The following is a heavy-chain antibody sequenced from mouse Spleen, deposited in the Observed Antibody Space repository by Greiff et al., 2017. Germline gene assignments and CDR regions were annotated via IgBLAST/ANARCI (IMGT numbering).Heavy chain of an antibody. J-gene: IGHJ3*01. CDR2: INPYNGGT. Sequence: EVQLQQSGPVLVKPGASVKMSCKASGYTFTDYYMNWVKQSHGKSLEWIGVINPYNGGTSYNQKFKGKATLTVDKSSSTAYMELNSLTSEDSAVYYCAVTPMYPAYWGQGTLVTVSA. V-gene: IGHV1-19*01. CDR3: AVTPMYPAY. D-gene: IGHD2-1*01. CDR1: GYTFTDYY.